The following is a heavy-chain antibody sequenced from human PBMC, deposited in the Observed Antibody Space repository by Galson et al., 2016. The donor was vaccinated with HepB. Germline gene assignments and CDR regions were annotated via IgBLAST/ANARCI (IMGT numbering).Heavy chain of an antibody. CDR1: GFSFSSYA. Sequence: SLRLSCAASGFSFSSYAMSWARQAPGKGLEWVSTITGSGGTTYYADSVKGRFTISRDNSKNTLYLQMNSLRAEETAIYYCAKVGTTVLTPGKYRLEYFQLWGQGTLVTVSS. CDR2: ITGSGGTT. CDR3: AKVGTTVLTPGKYRLEYFQL. J-gene: IGHJ1*01. V-gene: IGHV3-23*01. D-gene: IGHD4-23*01.